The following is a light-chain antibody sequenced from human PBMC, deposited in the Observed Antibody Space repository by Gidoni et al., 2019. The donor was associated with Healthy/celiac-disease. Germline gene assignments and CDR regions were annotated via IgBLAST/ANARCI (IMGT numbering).Light chain of an antibody. CDR1: QSVSSN. CDR3: QQYNNWLGT. CDR2: GAS. V-gene: IGKV3-15*01. J-gene: IGKJ1*01. Sequence: EIVMTQSPATLSVSPGESATLPCRASQSVSSNLAWYQQKPGQAPRLLIYGASTRATGIPARFSGSGSGTAFTLTISSLQSEDFAVYYCQQYNNWLGTFGQGTKVEIK.